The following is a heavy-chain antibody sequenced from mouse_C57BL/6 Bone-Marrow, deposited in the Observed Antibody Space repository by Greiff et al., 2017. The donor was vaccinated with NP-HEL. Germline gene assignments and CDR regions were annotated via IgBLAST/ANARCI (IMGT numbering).Heavy chain of an antibody. CDR2: INYDGSIT. V-gene: IGHV5-16*01. CDR3: AREGGLRRRTYARDY. D-gene: IGHD2-4*01. Sequence: EVQLVESEGGLVQPGSSMKLSCTASGFTFSDSYMAWVRQVPEKGLEWVANINYDGSITYYLDSLKSRFIISTDNATHILYLQLSSLKSEDTATYYGAREGGLRRRTYARDYWGQGTSVTVSS. J-gene: IGHJ4*01. CDR1: GFTFSDSY.